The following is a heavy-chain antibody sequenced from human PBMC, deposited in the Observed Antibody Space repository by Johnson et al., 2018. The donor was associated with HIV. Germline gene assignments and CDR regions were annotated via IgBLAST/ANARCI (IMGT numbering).Heavy chain of an antibody. CDR3: AGVRGWLQHDAFDI. D-gene: IGHD5-24*01. Sequence: VQLVESGGGVVQPGGSLRLSCAASGFTFDDYGMSWVRQAPGKGLEWVSGITGTGGSTYYADSVKGRFTISRDNSKNTLYLQMNSLRAEDTAVYYCAGVRGWLQHDAFDIWGQGTMVTVSS. J-gene: IGHJ3*02. CDR2: ITGTGGST. CDR1: GFTFDDYG. V-gene: IGHV3-23*04.